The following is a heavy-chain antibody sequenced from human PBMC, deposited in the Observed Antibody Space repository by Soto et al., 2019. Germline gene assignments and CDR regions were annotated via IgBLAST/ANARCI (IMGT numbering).Heavy chain of an antibody. D-gene: IGHD6-13*01. V-gene: IGHV3-23*01. CDR1: GFTFSNYA. Sequence: PGRSLRLSCAASGFTFSNYAMSWVRQAPGKGLEWVSAISGSGGSTYYADSVKGRFTISRDNSKNTLYLQMNSLRAEDTAVYYCAYSSTPFDYWGQGTLVTVSS. CDR3: AYSSTPFDY. CDR2: ISGSGGST. J-gene: IGHJ4*02.